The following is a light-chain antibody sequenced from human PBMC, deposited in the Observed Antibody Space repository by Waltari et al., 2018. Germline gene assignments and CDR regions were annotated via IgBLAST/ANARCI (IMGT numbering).Light chain of an antibody. CDR1: SSDVGNYNY. CDR2: DVN. V-gene: IGLV2-14*03. J-gene: IGLJ1*01. CDR3: SSYSSTSALEV. Sequence: QSALTQPASVSGSPGQSITISCTGTSSDVGNYNYVSWYQQHPGKAPKLMIYDVNKRPSGVSNRFSGSKSGNTASLTSSGLQAEDEADYYCSSYSSTSALEVFGTGTKVTVL.